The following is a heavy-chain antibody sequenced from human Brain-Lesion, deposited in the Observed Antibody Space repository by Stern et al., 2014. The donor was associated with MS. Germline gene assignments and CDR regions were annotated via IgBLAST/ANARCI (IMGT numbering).Heavy chain of an antibody. CDR3: ARDESSRYYYYFDD. D-gene: IGHD3-22*01. V-gene: IGHV4-30-4*01. J-gene: IGHJ4*02. Sequence: VQLVESGPGLVKPSQTLSLTCNVSGDSISSGDNYWSWIRQSPGKGLEWIGYIYYIGSTFYNPSLKSRVSISVDTSQNQFSLSLSSVTAADTAVYYCARDESSRYYYYFDDWGQGTLVTVSS. CDR2: IYYIGST. CDR1: GDSISSGDNY.